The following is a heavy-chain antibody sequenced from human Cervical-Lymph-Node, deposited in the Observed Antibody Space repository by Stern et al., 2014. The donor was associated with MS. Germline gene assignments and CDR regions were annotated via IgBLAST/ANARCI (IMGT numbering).Heavy chain of an antibody. CDR3: ARDKMHAFDY. Sequence: VQLEASGTEVKKPGASVLVSCKASGYTFTTYGITWVRQAPGQGLEWMGWISADSGNTKYAQKFQDRVTMTRDTTTGTAYMEVRSLRSEDTAVYYCARDKMHAFDYWGQGTQVTVPS. D-gene: IGHD2-8*01. V-gene: IGHV1-18*01. CDR2: ISADSGNT. CDR1: GYTFTTYG. J-gene: IGHJ4*02.